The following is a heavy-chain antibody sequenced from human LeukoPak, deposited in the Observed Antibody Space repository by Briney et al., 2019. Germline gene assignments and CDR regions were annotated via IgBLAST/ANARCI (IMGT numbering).Heavy chain of an antibody. J-gene: IGHJ4*02. CDR2: IYSSGST. Sequence: SETLSLTCTVSGGSISSYYWSWIRQPPGKGLEWIGYIYSSGSTNYNPSLKSRVTISVDMSKNQFSLKLTSVTAADTAVYYCARDDSNYYDSSGFDYWGQGTLVTVSS. CDR3: ARDDSNYYDSSGFDY. D-gene: IGHD3-22*01. CDR1: GGSISSYY. V-gene: IGHV4-59*01.